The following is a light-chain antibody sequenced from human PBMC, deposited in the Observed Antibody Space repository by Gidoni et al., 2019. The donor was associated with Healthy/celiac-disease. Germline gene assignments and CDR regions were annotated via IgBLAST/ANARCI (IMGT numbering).Light chain of an antibody. CDR1: QSLLHSNVYNY. J-gene: IGKJ2*01. V-gene: IGKV2-28*01. CDR3: MQALQTPGYT. Sequence: DIVMPQSPLALPVNPGEPASISCRSSQSLLHSNVYNYFDGYLQKQGQSPQLLIYLGSTRASGVPDRFSGSGAGTDFTLNISSGEDDDGVAYYCMQALQTPGYTFGQGTKLEIK. CDR2: LGS.